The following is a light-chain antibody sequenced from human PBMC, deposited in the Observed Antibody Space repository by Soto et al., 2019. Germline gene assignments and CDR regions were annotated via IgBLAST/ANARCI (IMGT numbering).Light chain of an antibody. CDR2: DVS. Sequence: QSVLTQPASVSGSPGQSITSCCTGASSDVGGYNYVSWYQQHPGKAPKLMIYDVSNRPSGVSNRFSGSKSGNTASLTISGLQAEDEADYYCSSYTSSSTSVFGTGTKVTVL. CDR1: SSDVGGYNY. CDR3: SSYTSSSTSV. V-gene: IGLV2-14*01. J-gene: IGLJ1*01.